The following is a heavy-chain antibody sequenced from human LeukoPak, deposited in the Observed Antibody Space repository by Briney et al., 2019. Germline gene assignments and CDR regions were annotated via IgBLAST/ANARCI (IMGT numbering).Heavy chain of an antibody. CDR2: IYYSGST. J-gene: IGHJ2*01. CDR3: ARVSSSWYQDWYFDL. V-gene: IGHV4-39*07. CDR1: GGSISSSSYY. Sequence: PSETLSLTCTVSGGSISSSSYYWGWIRQPPGKGLEWIGSIYYSGSTYYNPSLKSRVTVSVDTSKNQFSLKLSSVTAADTAVYYCARVSSSWYQDWYFDLWGRGTLVTVSS. D-gene: IGHD6-13*01.